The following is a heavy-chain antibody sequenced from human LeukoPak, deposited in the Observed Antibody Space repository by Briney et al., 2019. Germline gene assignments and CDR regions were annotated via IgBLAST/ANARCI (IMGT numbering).Heavy chain of an antibody. CDR2: TYYRSQWYS. Sequence: SQTLSLTCAISGESVSRNDAAWSWIRQSPSRGLEWLGRTYYRSQWYSEYAVSVKSRISINADTSKNQISLQLNSVTPEDTAVYYCARDKGYYGSGTYYNYGMDVWGQGTTVTVSS. V-gene: IGHV6-1*01. CDR3: ARDKGYYGSGTYYNYGMDV. CDR1: GESVSRNDAA. D-gene: IGHD3-10*01. J-gene: IGHJ6*02.